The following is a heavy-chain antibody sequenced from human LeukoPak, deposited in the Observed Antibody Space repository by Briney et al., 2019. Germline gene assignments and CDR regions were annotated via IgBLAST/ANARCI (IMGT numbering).Heavy chain of an antibody. CDR3: VSPRGFSYGYFDY. D-gene: IGHD5-18*01. CDR1: GGSISSSSAY. CDR2: IYYSKNT. V-gene: IGHV4-39*01. Sequence: SESVSLTCTVSGGSISSSSAYWAWIRQPPGKGLEWIGSIYYSKNTYYNPSLDRRVTISADTSKNQFSLTLGSVSATDAAVYYCVSPRGFSYGYFDYWGPGNLGSVSS. J-gene: IGHJ4*01.